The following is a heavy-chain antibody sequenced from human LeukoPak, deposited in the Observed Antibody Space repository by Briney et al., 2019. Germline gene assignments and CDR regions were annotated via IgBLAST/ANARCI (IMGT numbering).Heavy chain of an antibody. D-gene: IGHD1-26*01. J-gene: IGHJ4*02. V-gene: IGHV3-7*01. CDR2: IKYDGREK. CDR3: ARYLNSGPEDF. Sequence: GGSLRLSCAATGFTFSNYWMSWFRQAPGKGLEWVANIKYDGREKQYVDSVKGRFTISRDNAKNSLFLQMNSLRAEDTAVYYCARYLNSGPEDFWVQGTLVTVSS. CDR1: GFTFSNYW.